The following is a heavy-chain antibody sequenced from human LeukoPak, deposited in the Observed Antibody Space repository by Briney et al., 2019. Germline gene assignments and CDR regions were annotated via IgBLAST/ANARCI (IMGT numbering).Heavy chain of an antibody. CDR1: GYTFTGYY. CDR2: INPNSGGT. J-gene: IGHJ3*02. D-gene: IGHD6-19*01. CDR3: ARESAFQAVAGTDAFDI. V-gene: IGHV1-2*04. Sequence: ASVKVSCKASGYTFTGYYMHWVRQAPGQGLEWMGWINPNSGGTNYAQKFQGWVTMTRDTSISTAYMELSRLRSDDTAVYYCARESAFQAVAGTDAFDIWGQGTTVTVSS.